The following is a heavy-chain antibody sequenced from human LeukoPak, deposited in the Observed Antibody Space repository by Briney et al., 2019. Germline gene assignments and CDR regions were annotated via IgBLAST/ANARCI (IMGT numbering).Heavy chain of an antibody. D-gene: IGHD6-13*01. CDR3: ATLRGSSWAIDY. J-gene: IGHJ4*02. Sequence: ASVKVSCKVSGYTLTELSMHWVRQAPGKGLEWMGGFDPEDGETIYAQKFQGRVTMTEDTSTDTAYMELSSLRSEDTAVYYCATLRGSSWAIDYWGQGTLVTISS. CDR1: GYTLTELS. V-gene: IGHV1-24*01. CDR2: FDPEDGET.